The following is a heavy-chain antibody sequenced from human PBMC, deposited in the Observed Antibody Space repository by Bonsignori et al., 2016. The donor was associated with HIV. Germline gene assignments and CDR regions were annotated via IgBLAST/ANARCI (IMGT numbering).Heavy chain of an antibody. CDR1: GFTFRDYA. J-gene: IGHJ4*02. D-gene: IGHD6-13*01. CDR2: ITSKAYGGTA. CDR3: ARVPKGKTAAVHDY. V-gene: IGHV3-49*04. Sequence: GGSLRLSCAGYGFTFRDYALTWVRQAPGRGLECVGFITSKAYGGTAQYAASVRGRFFISRDDSRSLVYLEMNSLKTEDTGIYYCARVPKGKTAAVHDYWGLGTLVTVSS.